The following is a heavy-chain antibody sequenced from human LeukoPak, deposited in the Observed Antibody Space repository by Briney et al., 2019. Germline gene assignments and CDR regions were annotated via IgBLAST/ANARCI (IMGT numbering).Heavy chain of an antibody. Sequence: ASVKVSCKASGYTFSSYHVSWVRQAPGQGLEWMGWINTYDGNTNYAQNFQGRVAMITDTSTSTAYMELRSLRSDDTAVYYCARDFATWYFDYWGQGTLVTVSS. D-gene: IGHD2-15*01. CDR2: INTYDGNT. J-gene: IGHJ4*02. CDR1: GYTFSSYH. V-gene: IGHV1-18*01. CDR3: ARDFATWYFDY.